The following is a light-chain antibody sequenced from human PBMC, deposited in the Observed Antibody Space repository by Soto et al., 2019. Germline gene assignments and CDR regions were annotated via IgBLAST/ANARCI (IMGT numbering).Light chain of an antibody. V-gene: IGLV1-40*01. J-gene: IGLJ2*01. Sequence: QSVLTQPPSVSGAPGQRVTISCTGSSSNIGAGYDVHWYQQLPGTAPKLLIYGNSNRPSGVPDRFSGSKSGTSASLAITGLQAEDVADYYCQSYASSLSVVFGGGTKVTVL. CDR2: GNS. CDR1: SSNIGAGYD. CDR3: QSYASSLSVV.